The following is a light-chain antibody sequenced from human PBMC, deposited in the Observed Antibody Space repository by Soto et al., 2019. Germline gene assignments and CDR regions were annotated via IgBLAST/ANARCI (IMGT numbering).Light chain of an antibody. CDR3: QQSYSTLWT. J-gene: IGKJ1*01. CDR1: QSINSY. CDR2: GAS. V-gene: IGKV1-39*01. Sequence: DLQMTQSPSSLSASVGDRVTITCRASQSINSYLNWYQQKPGEAPKVLIYGASSLQSGVPSRFSGSGSGTNFTLTISSLQPEDFATYYCQQSYSTLWTFGQGTKVEI.